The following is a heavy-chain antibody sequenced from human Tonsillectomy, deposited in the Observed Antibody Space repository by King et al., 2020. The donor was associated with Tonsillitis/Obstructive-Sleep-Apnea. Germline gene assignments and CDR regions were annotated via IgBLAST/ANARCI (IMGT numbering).Heavy chain of an antibody. V-gene: IGHV3-53*01. Sequence: VQLVESGGGLIQPGGSLRLSCAASGFTVSSNYMSWVRQAPGKGLEWVSVIYSGGSTYYADSVKGRFTISRDNSKNTLYLQMNSLRAEDTAVYYCASYNWNDERPWYYFDYWGQGTLVTVSS. D-gene: IGHD1-20*01. CDR3: ASYNWNDERPWYYFDY. CDR1: GFTVSSNY. CDR2: IYSGGST. J-gene: IGHJ4*02.